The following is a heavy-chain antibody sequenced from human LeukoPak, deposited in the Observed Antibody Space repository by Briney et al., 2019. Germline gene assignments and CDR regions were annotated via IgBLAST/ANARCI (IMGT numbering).Heavy chain of an antibody. CDR2: IYHSGST. J-gene: IGHJ4*02. CDR3: ARGPPRRLLGIDY. V-gene: IGHV4-38-2*02. D-gene: IGHD6-25*01. CDR1: GYSISSGYY. Sequence: PSETLSLTCTVSGYSISSGYYWGWIRQPPGKGLEWIGSIYHSGSTYYNPSLKSRVTISVDTSKNQFSLKLSSVTAADTAVYYCARGPPRRLLGIDYWGQGTLVTVSS.